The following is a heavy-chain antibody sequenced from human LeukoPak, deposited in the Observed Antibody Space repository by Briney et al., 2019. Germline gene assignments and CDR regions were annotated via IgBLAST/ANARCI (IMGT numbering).Heavy chain of an antibody. Sequence: GSSVKVSCKASGGTFSSYAISWVRQAPGRGLEWMGGIIPILGTANYAQKFQGRVTITTDESTSTAYMELSSLRSEDTAVYYCARFYSGYDGTFDYWGQGTLVTVSS. V-gene: IGHV1-69*05. D-gene: IGHD5-12*01. CDR2: IIPILGTA. CDR1: GGTFSSYA. CDR3: ARFYSGYDGTFDY. J-gene: IGHJ4*02.